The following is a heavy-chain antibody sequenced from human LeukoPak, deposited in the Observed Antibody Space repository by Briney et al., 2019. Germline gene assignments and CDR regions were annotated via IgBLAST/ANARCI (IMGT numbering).Heavy chain of an antibody. D-gene: IGHD3-9*01. CDR1: GGSFSGYY. J-gene: IGHJ3*02. V-gene: IGHV4-34*01. Sequence: SETQSLTCAVYGGSFSGYYWSWIRQPPGKGLEWIGEINHSGSTNYNPSLKSRVTISVDTSKNQFSLKLSSVTAADTAVYYCASVYYDILTGSIDAFDIWGQGTMVTVSS. CDR3: ASVYYDILTGSIDAFDI. CDR2: INHSGST.